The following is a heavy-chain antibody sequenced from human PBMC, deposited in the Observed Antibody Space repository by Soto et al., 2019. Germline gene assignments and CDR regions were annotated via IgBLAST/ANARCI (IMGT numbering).Heavy chain of an antibody. V-gene: IGHV1-3*01. Sequence: ASVKVSCKASGYTFTSYAMHWVRQAPGQRLEWMGWINAGNGNTKYSQKFQGRVTITRDTSASTAYMELSSLRSEDTAVYYCARDLTTLKMMAAGTLLFGWFDPWGQGTLVTXSS. CDR2: INAGNGNT. J-gene: IGHJ5*02. CDR1: GYTFTSYA. CDR3: ARDLTTLKMMAAGTLLFGWFDP. D-gene: IGHD6-13*01.